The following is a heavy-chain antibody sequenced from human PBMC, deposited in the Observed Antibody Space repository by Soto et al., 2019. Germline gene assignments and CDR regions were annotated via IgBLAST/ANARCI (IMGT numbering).Heavy chain of an antibody. CDR2: ISAYNGNI. CDR1: GYTFTSYA. V-gene: IGHV1-18*01. D-gene: IGHD6-6*01. Sequence: ASVKVSCKASGYTFTSYAISWMRQATGQGLEWMGWISAYNGNIDYAQKLQGRVTMTRDTSTSTAYMELSCLRSEDTSVYYCARVNAGAARYYYYMDVWGKGTTVTVSS. CDR3: ARVNAGAARYYYYMDV. J-gene: IGHJ6*03.